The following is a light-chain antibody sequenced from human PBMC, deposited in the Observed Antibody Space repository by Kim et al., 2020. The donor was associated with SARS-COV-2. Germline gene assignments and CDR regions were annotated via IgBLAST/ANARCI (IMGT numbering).Light chain of an antibody. CDR3: QQRTNWL. Sequence: PPLPPGERSPLSCRDSQSFSISFAWYQQKPGQSPSLLISATSTRATRTPARFSGSGSGTDFTLTIRSLESEDSAIYYCQQRTNWLFGQGTKLEI. V-gene: IGKV3-11*01. J-gene: IGKJ2*01. CDR1: QSFSIS. CDR2: ATS.